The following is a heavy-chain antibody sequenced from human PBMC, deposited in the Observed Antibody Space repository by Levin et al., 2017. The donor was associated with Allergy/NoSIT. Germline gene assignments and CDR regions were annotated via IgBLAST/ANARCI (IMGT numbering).Heavy chain of an antibody. CDR3: ARDHFFNWLPFSYYFDS. J-gene: IGHJ4*02. CDR2: ISTSSNNI. V-gene: IGHV3-48*01. D-gene: IGHD3-9*01. CDR1: GFTFSSHS. Sequence: GGSLRLSCAASGFTFSSHSMNWVRQAPGKGLEWLSYISTSSNNIYYADSVKGRFTISRDNAKNSLYLQMSSLRAEDTAVYYCARDHFFNWLPFSYYFDSWGQGTLVTVSS.